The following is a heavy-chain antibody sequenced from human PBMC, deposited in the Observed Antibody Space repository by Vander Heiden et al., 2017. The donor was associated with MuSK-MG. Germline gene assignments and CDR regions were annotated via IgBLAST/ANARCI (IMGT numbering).Heavy chain of an antibody. V-gene: IGHV4-39*01. CDR2: IYYSGST. CDR1: GGSIRSSSYY. CDR3: ASDSGYDYPNLDY. J-gene: IGHJ4*02. D-gene: IGHD5-12*01. Sequence: QLQLQESGPGLVKPSETLSLTCTVSGGSIRSSSYYWGWIRQPPGKGLEWIGSIYYSGSTYYNPSLKSRVTISVDTSKNQFSLKLSSVTAADTAVYYCASDSGYDYPNLDYWGQGTLVTVSS.